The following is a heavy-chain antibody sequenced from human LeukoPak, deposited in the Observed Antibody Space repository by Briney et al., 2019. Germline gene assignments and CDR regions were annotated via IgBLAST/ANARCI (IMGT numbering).Heavy chain of an antibody. CDR1: GGSISSSSYY. D-gene: IGHD3-3*01. Sequence: PSETLSLTCTVSGGSISSSSYYWGWIRQPPGKGLEWIGSIYYSGSTNYNPSLKSRVTISVDTSKNQFSLKLSSVTAADAAVYYCARSPTFTVFGVVYDIWGHGTLVTVSS. V-gene: IGHV4-39*07. CDR3: ARSPTFTVFGVVYDI. J-gene: IGHJ4*01. CDR2: IYYSGST.